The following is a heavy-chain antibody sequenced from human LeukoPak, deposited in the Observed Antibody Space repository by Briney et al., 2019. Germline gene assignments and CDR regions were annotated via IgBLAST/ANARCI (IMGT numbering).Heavy chain of an antibody. V-gene: IGHV4-4*02. J-gene: IGHJ4*02. D-gene: IGHD3-22*01. CDR2: IHHSGGI. Sequence: PSETLSLTCAVSGDSISSDIWWNWVRQPPGKGLEWIGEIHHSGGINYNPSLKSRVTISLDKSKNQFSLELNSVTAADTALYYCARLLYYHDSQPFDYWGQGTLATVSS. CDR3: ARLLYYHDSQPFDY. CDR1: GDSISSDIW.